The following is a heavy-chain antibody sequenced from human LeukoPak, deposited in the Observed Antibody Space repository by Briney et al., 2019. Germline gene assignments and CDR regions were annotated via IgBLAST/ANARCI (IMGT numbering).Heavy chain of an antibody. V-gene: IGHV4-59*01. CDR3: ARMAPPPEYATSSHSIFDY. J-gene: IGHJ4*02. CDR1: GGSISSFY. D-gene: IGHD6-6*01. CDR2: NYYSGST. Sequence: SETLSLTCTVSGGSISSFYWNWIRQSPGEGLDWIGYNYYSGSTNYNPSLESRVTISVDTSKNQFSLKLSSVTAADTAVYYCARMAPPPEYATSSHSIFDYWGQGAPVTVSS.